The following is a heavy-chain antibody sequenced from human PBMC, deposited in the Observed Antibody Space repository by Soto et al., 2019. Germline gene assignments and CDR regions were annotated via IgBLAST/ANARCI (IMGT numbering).Heavy chain of an antibody. Sequence: PVGSLRLSCAASGFTFSSYGMHWVRQAPGKGLDWVAVISFDGSKKYYADSVKGRFTISRDNSKNTLYLQMNSLRAEDTAVYYCAKDRGSGGSCHDYWGQGTLVTVYS. CDR2: ISFDGSKK. CDR3: AKDRGSGGSCHDY. CDR1: GFTFSSYG. D-gene: IGHD2-15*01. V-gene: IGHV3-30*18. J-gene: IGHJ4*02.